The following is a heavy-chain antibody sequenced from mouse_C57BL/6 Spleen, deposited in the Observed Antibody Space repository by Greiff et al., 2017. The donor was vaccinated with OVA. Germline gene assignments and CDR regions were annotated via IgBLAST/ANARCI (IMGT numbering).Heavy chain of an antibody. CDR1: GFTFSSYG. Sequence: EVQLVESGGDLVKPGGSLKLSCAASGFTFSSYGMSWVRQTPDKRLEWVATISSGGSYTYYPDSVKGRFTISRDNAKNTLYLQMSSLKSEDTAMYYGARVPQIITTVYFDYWGQGTTLTVSS. CDR3: ARVPQIITTVYFDY. D-gene: IGHD1-1*01. J-gene: IGHJ2*01. V-gene: IGHV5-6*01. CDR2: ISSGGSYT.